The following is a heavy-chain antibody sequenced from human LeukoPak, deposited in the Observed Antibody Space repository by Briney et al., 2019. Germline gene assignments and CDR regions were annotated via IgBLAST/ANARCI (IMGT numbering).Heavy chain of an antibody. J-gene: IGHJ4*02. D-gene: IGHD3-16*01. Sequence: SETLSLTCTGSSGSMNKYYWRGIRQSPGKGLEGMGNIDFTGSADYKSCLKSRGIISVDTSKDQISLKLSSVPAADTAVYYCASHHSLYSPFDSWGPGILVTAS. CDR3: ASHHSLYSPFDS. CDR1: SGSMNKYY. CDR2: IDFTGSA. V-gene: IGHV4-59*01.